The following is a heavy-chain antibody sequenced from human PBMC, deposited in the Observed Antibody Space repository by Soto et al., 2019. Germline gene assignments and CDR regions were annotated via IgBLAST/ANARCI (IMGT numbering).Heavy chain of an antibody. CDR2: INAGNGNI. CDR3: ATHILTGYYYYFYMEV. D-gene: IGHD3-9*01. CDR1: GYTFANYA. V-gene: IGHV1-3*01. Sequence: QVQLVQSGAEVKKPGASVKVSCKASGYTFANYAIQLVRQAPGQRLEWMGWINAGNGNIEYSQRFQGRVTITMDTSATTVYMELSSLRSEDTAVYYCATHILTGYYYYFYMEVWGKGTTVTVSS. J-gene: IGHJ6*03.